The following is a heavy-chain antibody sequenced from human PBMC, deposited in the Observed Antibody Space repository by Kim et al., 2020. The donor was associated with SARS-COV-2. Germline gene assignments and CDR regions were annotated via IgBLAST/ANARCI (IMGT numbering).Heavy chain of an antibody. Sequence: GGSLRLSCTASGFTFGDYAMSWFRQAPGKGLEWVGFIRSKAYGGTTEYTASVKGRFTISRDDSKSIAYLQMNSLKTEDTAVYYCTRYSCGGGSCYKPFYYGMDVWGQGTTVTVSS. CDR3: TRYSCGGGSCYKPFYYGMDV. CDR1: GFTFGDYA. J-gene: IGHJ6*02. CDR2: IRSKAYGGTT. V-gene: IGHV3-49*01. D-gene: IGHD2-15*01.